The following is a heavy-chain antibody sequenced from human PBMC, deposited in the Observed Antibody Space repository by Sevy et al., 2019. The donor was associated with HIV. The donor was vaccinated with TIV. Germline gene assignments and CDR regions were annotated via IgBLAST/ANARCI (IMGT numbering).Heavy chain of an antibody. J-gene: IGHJ6*02. CDR1: GFTFSSYA. D-gene: IGHD6-13*01. CDR2: ISGSGGST. V-gene: IGHV3-23*01. CDR3: AKRGIGPYSSSWYITGGMDV. Sequence: GGSLRLSCAASGFTFSSYAMSWVRQAPGKGLEWVLAISGSGGSTYYADSVKGRFTISRDNSKNTLYLQMNSLRAEDTAVYYCAKRGIGPYSSSWYITGGMDVWGQGTTVTVSS.